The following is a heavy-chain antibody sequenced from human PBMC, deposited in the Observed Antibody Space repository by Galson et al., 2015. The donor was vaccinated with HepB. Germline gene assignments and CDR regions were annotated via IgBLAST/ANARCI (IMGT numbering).Heavy chain of an antibody. CDR1: GYTFTSYY. V-gene: IGHV1-46*01. J-gene: IGHJ6*02. CDR3: AKNSAYDLWSGYFNYYYYYGMDV. D-gene: IGHD3-3*01. CDR2: INPSGGST. Sequence: SVKVSCKASGYTFTSYYMHWVRQAPGQGLEWMGIINPSGGSTSYAQKFQGRVTMTRDTSTSTVYMELSSLRSEDTAVYYCAKNSAYDLWSGYFNYYYYYGMDVWGQGTTVTVSS.